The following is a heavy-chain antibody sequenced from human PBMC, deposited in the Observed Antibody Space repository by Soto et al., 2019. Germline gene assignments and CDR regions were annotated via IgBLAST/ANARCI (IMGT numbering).Heavy chain of an antibody. CDR3: ARAGSGYYYYGMDV. J-gene: IGHJ6*02. CDR1: GGTFTNYA. CDR2: IIPIFDKT. V-gene: IGHV1-69*12. Sequence: QVHLVQSGAEVRKPGSSVKVSCKASGGTFTNYAFSWVRQAPGQGLVWMGGIIPIFDKTNYAQKFQARVTITADESTSTAYMELSSLRSEDTAVYYCARAGSGYYYYGMDVWGQGTKVTVSS. D-gene: IGHD6-19*01.